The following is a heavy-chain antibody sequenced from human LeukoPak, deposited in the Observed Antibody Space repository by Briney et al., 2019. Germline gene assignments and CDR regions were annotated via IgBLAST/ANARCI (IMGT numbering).Heavy chain of an antibody. CDR1: GFTFSNYA. V-gene: IGHV3-23*01. J-gene: IGHJ5*02. D-gene: IGHD2-8*01. CDR2: ISGSGGVT. CDR3: AKDFAVFPTPTWFAP. Sequence: PGGSLRLSCAASGFTFSNYAMTWVRQAPGKGLEWVSSISGSGGVTYYAESVEGRFTISRDNSKNTLYLQMNSLRAEDTAIYYCAKDFAVFPTPTWFAPGGQGPLAPVSS.